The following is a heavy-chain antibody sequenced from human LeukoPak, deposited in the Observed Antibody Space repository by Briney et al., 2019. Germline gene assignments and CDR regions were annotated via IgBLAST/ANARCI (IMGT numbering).Heavy chain of an antibody. CDR1: GDSIGSSSYY. Sequence: SETLSLTCTVSGDSIGSSSYYWGWIRQPPGKGLEWIGNIYYTGSTYYNPSLKSRITISVDTSKNQFSLKLSSVTAADTAVYYCARGYQLLYDYFDYWGQGTLVTVSS. J-gene: IGHJ4*02. D-gene: IGHD2-2*02. V-gene: IGHV4-39*01. CDR3: ARGYQLLYDYFDY. CDR2: IYYTGST.